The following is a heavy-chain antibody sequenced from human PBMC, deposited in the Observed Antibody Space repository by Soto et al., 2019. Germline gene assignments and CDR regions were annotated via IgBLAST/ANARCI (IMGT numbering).Heavy chain of an antibody. CDR1: GGSFSGYY. V-gene: IGHV4-34*01. D-gene: IGHD1-26*01. CDR2: INHSGST. CDR3: ARQMSGSSVFWYFDL. Sequence: QVQLQQWGAGLLKPSETLSLTCAVYGGSFSGYYWSWIRQPPGKGLEWIGEINHSGSTNYNPSLKSLLTISVETSKNQFSLKLSSVTAADTAVYYCARQMSGSSVFWYFDLWGRGTLVTVSS. J-gene: IGHJ2*01.